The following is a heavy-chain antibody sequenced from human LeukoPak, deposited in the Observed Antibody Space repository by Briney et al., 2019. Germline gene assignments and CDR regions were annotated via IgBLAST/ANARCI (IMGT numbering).Heavy chain of an antibody. CDR3: AKSGGYGLIDY. CDR2: IYYSGST. CDR1: GGSISSSSYY. J-gene: IGHJ4*02. V-gene: IGHV4-39*01. D-gene: IGHD1-26*01. Sequence: SETLSLTCTVSGGSISSSSYYWGWIRQPPGKGLEWIGSIYYSGSTYYNASLQSRVTISIDTSKNQFSLRLKSVTAADTAMYYCAKSGGYGLIDYWGQGTLVTVSS.